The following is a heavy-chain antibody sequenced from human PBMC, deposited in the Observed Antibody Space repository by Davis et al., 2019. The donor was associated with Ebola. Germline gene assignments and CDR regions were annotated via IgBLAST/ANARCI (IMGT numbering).Heavy chain of an antibody. CDR2: MNPDSGNT. CDR3: ARETYYYGSGIAGAFDP. Sequence: SVKVSCMASGYTFTTYDINWVRQATGQGLEWMGWMNPDSGNTGYAQKFQGRVTMTRDTSITTAYMELSSLRSEDTAVYYCARETYYYGSGIAGAFDPWGQGTLVTVSS. D-gene: IGHD3-10*01. J-gene: IGHJ5*02. CDR1: GYTFTTYD. V-gene: IGHV1-8*01.